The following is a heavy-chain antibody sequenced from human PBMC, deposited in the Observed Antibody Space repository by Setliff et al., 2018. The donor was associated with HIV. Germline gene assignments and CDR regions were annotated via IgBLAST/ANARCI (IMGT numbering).Heavy chain of an antibody. V-gene: IGHV3-7*01. CDR1: GFTFSGYP. CDR2: INQDGTAT. Sequence: AGGSLRLSCAVSGFTFSGYPMTWVRQAPGKGLEWVANINQDGTATFYVDSVQGRFTISRDNAQNSLYLQLNSLRAEDTGVYHCARHPYGVFDYWGQGTLVTVSS. D-gene: IGHD3-3*01. J-gene: IGHJ4*02. CDR3: ARHPYGVFDY.